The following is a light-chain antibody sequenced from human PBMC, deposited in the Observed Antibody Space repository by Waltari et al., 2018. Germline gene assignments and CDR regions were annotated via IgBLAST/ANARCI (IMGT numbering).Light chain of an antibody. J-gene: IGKJ4*01. V-gene: IGKV2-28*01. CDR3: MQALQTPLT. CDR2: LGS. CDR1: QSLLNSNGYNY. Sequence: DIVMTQSPLSLPVPPGEPASIPCRSRQSLLNSNGYNYLDWYLQKPGQSPQLLIYLGSNRASGVPDRFSGSGSGTDFTLKISRVEAEDVGVYYCMQALQTPLTFGGGTKVEIK.